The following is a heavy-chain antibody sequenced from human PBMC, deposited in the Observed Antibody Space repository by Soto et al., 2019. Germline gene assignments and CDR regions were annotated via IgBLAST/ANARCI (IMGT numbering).Heavy chain of an antibody. CDR3: TRVKLGLGPTKGLEY. V-gene: IGHV3-72*01. CDR1: GFTFSDHY. Sequence: PGGSLRLSCAASGFTFSDHYMDWVRQAPGKGLEWVGRIRNEANSYGTEYAASVKGRFTISRDDSKNSLYLQMNSLKTEDTALYYCTRVKLGLGPTKGLEYWGQGTLVTVSS. J-gene: IGHJ4*02. CDR2: IRNEANSYGT. D-gene: IGHD1-26*01.